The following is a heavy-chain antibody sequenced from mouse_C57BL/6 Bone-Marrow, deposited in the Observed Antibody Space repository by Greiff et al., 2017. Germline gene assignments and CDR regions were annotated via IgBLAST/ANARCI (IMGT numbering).Heavy chain of an antibody. J-gene: IGHJ2*01. V-gene: IGHV1-69*01. CDR3: AREDTVVEDY. Sequence: VQLQQPGAELVMPGASVKLSCKASGYTFTSYWMHWVKQRPGQGLEWIGEIDPSDSYTNYNQKFKGKSTLTVDKSSSTAYMQLSSLTSEDSAVYYCAREDTVVEDYWGQGTTLTVSS. CDR2: IDPSDSYT. D-gene: IGHD1-1*01. CDR1: GYTFTSYW.